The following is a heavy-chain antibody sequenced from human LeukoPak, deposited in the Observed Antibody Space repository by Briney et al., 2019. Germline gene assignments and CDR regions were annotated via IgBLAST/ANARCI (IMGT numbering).Heavy chain of an antibody. CDR3: ARDRTIAVAGMGYYYYMDV. J-gene: IGHJ6*03. D-gene: IGHD6-19*01. CDR2: IEYDGSYK. CDR1: GFTFSSYG. Sequence: SGGSLRLSCEVSGFTFSSYGMHWVRQAPGKGLEWVAFIEYDGSYKKEADSVKGRFTISRDNAKNSLYLQMNSLRAEDTAVYYCARDRTIAVAGMGYYYYMDVWGKGTTVTVSS. V-gene: IGHV3-33*05.